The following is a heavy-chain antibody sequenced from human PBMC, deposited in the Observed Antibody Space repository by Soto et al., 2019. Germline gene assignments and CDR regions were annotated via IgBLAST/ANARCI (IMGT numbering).Heavy chain of an antibody. V-gene: IGHV4-61*01. Sequence: SETLSVSNTVSWGSGSGHSHNWSWIRQPPGKGLEWIGYIYYTGSTNYNPSLKSRFTISLDTSRNQFSLKLSSVTAADTAVFYCAREYANSPEAFDFWGQGALVTVSS. D-gene: IGHD2-2*01. CDR1: WGSGSGHSHN. J-gene: IGHJ4*02. CDR2: IYYTGST. CDR3: AREYANSPEAFDF.